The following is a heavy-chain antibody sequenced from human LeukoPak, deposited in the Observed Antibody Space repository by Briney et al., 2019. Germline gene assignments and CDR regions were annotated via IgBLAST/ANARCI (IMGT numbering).Heavy chain of an antibody. V-gene: IGHV3-23*01. Sequence: PGGSLRLSCAASGFTFSSYAMSWVRQAPGKGLEWVSAISGSCGSTYYADSVKGRVTISRDNSKNTMYLQMNSLRAEDTAVYYCAKTHPGNSGYDLDRFDYWGQGTLVTVSS. CDR3: AKTHPGNSGYDLDRFDY. D-gene: IGHD5-12*01. J-gene: IGHJ4*02. CDR1: GFTFSSYA. CDR2: ISGSCGST.